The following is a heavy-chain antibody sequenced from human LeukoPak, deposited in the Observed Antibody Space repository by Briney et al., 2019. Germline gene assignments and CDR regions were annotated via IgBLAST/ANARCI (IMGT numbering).Heavy chain of an antibody. D-gene: IGHD3-10*01. Sequence: PSETLSLTCTVSGGSISSSSYYWGWIRQPPGKGLEWIGSIYYSGSTYYNPSLKSRVTISVDTSKNQFSLKLSSVTAADTAVYYCARDRDYGSGTGDWGQGTLVTVSS. V-gene: IGHV4-39*07. J-gene: IGHJ4*02. CDR1: GGSISSSSYY. CDR2: IYYSGST. CDR3: ARDRDYGSGTGD.